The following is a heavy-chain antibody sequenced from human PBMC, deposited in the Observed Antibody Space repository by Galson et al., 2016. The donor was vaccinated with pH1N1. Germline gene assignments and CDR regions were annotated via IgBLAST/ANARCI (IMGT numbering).Heavy chain of an antibody. CDR3: ARVVEWELGHWFDP. V-gene: IGHV1-18*01. CDR1: GYTFTSYG. Sequence: SVKVSCKASGYTFTSYGINWVRQAPGQGLEWMGWISAYNGNTNYEQKLQGRVTMTTDTSTSTAYMELRSLRSDDTAVYYCARVVEWELGHWFDPWGQGTLVTVSS. J-gene: IGHJ5*02. D-gene: IGHD1-26*01. CDR2: ISAYNGNT.